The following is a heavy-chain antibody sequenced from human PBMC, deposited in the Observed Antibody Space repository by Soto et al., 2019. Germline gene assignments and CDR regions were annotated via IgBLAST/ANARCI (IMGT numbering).Heavy chain of an antibody. D-gene: IGHD2-21*01. CDR1: GGTFSSYA. J-gene: IGHJ6*02. Sequence: SVKVSCTASGGTFSSYAISWVRQAPGQGLEWMGGIIPIFGTANYAQKFQGRVTITADESTSTLFMELSSLRSDDTAVYFCARDISRRQTYYGMDVWGQGTTVNVS. V-gene: IGHV1-69*13. CDR3: ARDISRRQTYYGMDV. CDR2: IIPIFGTA.